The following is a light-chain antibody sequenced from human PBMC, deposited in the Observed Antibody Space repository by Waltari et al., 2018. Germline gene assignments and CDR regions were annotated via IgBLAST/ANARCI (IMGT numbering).Light chain of an antibody. V-gene: IGKV3-11*01. Sequence: DIVLTQSPATLSLSPGERASLSCGASQRIKFYLAWYQQRPVQAPRLLIYGTSNMATGVPARFSGIGSETDFTLTISSLEPEDFAVYYCRQRGSWPQITFGGGTRVEI. J-gene: IGKJ4*01. CDR2: GTS. CDR3: RQRGSWPQIT. CDR1: QRIKFY.